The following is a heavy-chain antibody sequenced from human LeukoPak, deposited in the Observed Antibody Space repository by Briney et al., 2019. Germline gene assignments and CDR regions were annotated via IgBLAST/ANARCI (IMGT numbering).Heavy chain of an antibody. D-gene: IGHD3-22*01. CDR1: GFTFSSYG. CDR3: TRGYYDSSGYPDY. V-gene: IGHV3-49*04. CDR2: IRSKAYGGTT. J-gene: IGHJ4*02. Sequence: PGGSLRLSCAASGFTFSSYGMNWVRQAPGKGLEWVGFIRSKAYGGTTEYAASVKGRFTISRDDSKSIAYLQMNSLKTEDTAVYYCTRGYYDSSGYPDYWGQGTLVTVSS.